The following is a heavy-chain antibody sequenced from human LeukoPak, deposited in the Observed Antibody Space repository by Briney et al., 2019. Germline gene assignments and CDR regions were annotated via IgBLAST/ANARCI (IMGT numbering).Heavy chain of an antibody. CDR3: AKKSIAAALIDY. Sequence: GGSLRLSCAASGFTFSSYTMNWVRQAPGKGLEWVSSISSSSSYIYYADSVKGRFTISRDNAKNSLYLQMNSLRAEDMAVYYCAKKSIAAALIDYWGQGTLVTVSS. CDR1: GFTFSSYT. J-gene: IGHJ4*02. CDR2: ISSSSSYI. V-gene: IGHV3-21*01. D-gene: IGHD6-13*01.